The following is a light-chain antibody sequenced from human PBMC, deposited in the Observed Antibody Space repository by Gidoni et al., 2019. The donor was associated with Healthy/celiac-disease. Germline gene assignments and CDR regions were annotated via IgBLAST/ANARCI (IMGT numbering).Light chain of an antibody. CDR3: AAWDDSLNGLYV. V-gene: IGLV1-44*01. CDR1: SSNIGSNT. Sequence: QSVLPPPPSASGTPGPRVTIPCSGSSSNIGSNTVNWYQQLPGTAPKLLIYSNNQRPSGVPDRFSGSKSGTSASLAISGLQSEDEADYYCAAWDDSLNGLYVFGTGTKVTVL. J-gene: IGLJ1*01. CDR2: SNN.